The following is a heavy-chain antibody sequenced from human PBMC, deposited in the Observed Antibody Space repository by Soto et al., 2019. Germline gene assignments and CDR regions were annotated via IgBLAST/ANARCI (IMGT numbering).Heavy chain of an antibody. CDR3: AHRKYDFWSGHSEAFDI. CDR2: IYWDADK. D-gene: IGHD3-3*01. J-gene: IGHJ3*02. Sequence: TLVNPTQTLTLTCTFSGFSLSTSGVGVGWIRQPPGKALEWLALIYWDADKRYSPSLKSRLSTTRDASKNQVVLTMTNMDPVDTATYYCAHRKYDFWSGHSEAFDIWGQGTMVTVSS. V-gene: IGHV2-5*02. CDR1: GFSLSTSGVG.